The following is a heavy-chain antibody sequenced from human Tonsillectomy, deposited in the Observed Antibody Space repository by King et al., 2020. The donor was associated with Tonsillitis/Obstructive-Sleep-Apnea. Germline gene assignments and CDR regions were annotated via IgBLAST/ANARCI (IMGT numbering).Heavy chain of an antibody. Sequence: QLVQSGAEVKKPGASVKVSCKASGYTFTSYGLTWVRQAPGQGLEWMGWISAYNGNTNYAQKLQGRVTMTTDTSTSTAYMELRSLRSADTAVYYCASVDEAIDAFVIWGQGTMVTVSS. CDR1: GYTFTSYG. CDR3: ASVDEAIDAFVI. V-gene: IGHV1-18*01. CDR2: ISAYNGNT. J-gene: IGHJ3*02.